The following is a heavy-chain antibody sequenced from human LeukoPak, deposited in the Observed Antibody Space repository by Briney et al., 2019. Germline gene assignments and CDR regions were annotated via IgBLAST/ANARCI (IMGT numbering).Heavy chain of an antibody. J-gene: IGHJ4*02. CDR2: IYYSGST. V-gene: IGHV4-31*03. Sequence: SETLSLTCTVSGGSISSGGYYWSWIRQHPGKGLEWIGYIYYSGSTYYNPSLKSRVTISVDMSKNQFSLKLSSVTAADTAVYYCARQTYYYDSSGYYQSWGYFDYWGQGTLVTVSS. CDR3: ARQTYYYDSSGYYQSWGYFDY. D-gene: IGHD3-22*01. CDR1: GGSISSGGYY.